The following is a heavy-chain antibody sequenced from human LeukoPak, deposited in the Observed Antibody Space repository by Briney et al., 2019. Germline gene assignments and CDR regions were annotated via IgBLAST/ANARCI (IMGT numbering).Heavy chain of an antibody. CDR2: ISACNGNT. D-gene: IGHD2-15*01. V-gene: IGHV1-18*01. Sequence: ASVKVSCKASGYTFTSYGISWVRQAPGQGLEWMGWISACNGNTNYAQKLQGRVTMTTDTSTSTAYMELRSLRSDDTAVYYCAREGDCSGGSCYWETDYWGQGTLVTVSS. CDR1: GYTFTSYG. CDR3: AREGDCSGGSCYWETDY. J-gene: IGHJ4*02.